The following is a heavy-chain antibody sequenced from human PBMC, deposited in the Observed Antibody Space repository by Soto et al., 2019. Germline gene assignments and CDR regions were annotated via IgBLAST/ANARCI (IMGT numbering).Heavy chain of an antibody. V-gene: IGHV4-39*01. Sequence: SETLSLTCTVSGGSISSYGHYWGWIRQPPGKGLEWIGSVYYSGSTYYNPSLKSRVTISVDTSKKQFSLNLSSVTAADTAVYYCASRNSRLATHYGLDVWGQGTTATVS. CDR2: VYYSGST. CDR3: ASRNSRLATHYGLDV. CDR1: GGSISSYGHY. J-gene: IGHJ6*02. D-gene: IGHD6-19*01.